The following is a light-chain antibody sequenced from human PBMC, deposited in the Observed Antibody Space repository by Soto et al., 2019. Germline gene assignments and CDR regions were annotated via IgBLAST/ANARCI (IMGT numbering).Light chain of an antibody. J-gene: IGKJ5*01. CDR2: DAS. CDR1: QSVSSY. CDR3: QQRSNWPT. V-gene: IGKV3-11*01. Sequence: EIVLTQSPATLSLSPGEKDTLSCRASQSVSSYLAWYQQKPGQAPRLLIYDASNRATGIPARFSGSGSGTDFTLTLSSLEPEDFAVYYCQQRSNWPTFGQGTRLEIK.